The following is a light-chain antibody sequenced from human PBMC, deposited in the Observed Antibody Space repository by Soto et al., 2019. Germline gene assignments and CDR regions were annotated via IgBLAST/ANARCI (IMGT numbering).Light chain of an antibody. V-gene: IGLV2-23*02. J-gene: IGLJ1*01. CDR2: EVS. Sequence: LTQTASVSGSPGHSITISCAGTSSDVGSYNLVSWYQQHPGKAPKLMVYEVSKRPSGISNRFSGSKSDNTASLTISGLQAEDEADYFCCSYASGSAYVFGTGTKVTVL. CDR1: SSDVGSYNL. CDR3: CSYASGSAYV.